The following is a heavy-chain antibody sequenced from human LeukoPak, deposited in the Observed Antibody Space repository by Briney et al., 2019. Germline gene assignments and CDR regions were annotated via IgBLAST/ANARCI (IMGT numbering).Heavy chain of an antibody. V-gene: IGHV1-46*01. J-gene: IGHJ5*02. Sequence: ASVKVSCKASGYTFTSYDINWVRQAPGQGLEWMGIINPSGGTTNYAQKFQGRVTMTRDTSTSTVYMDLSSLRSEDTAVYYCARRASYAFFTWGQGTLVTVSS. CDR1: GYTFTSYD. D-gene: IGHD5-18*01. CDR3: ARRASYAFFT. CDR2: INPSGGTT.